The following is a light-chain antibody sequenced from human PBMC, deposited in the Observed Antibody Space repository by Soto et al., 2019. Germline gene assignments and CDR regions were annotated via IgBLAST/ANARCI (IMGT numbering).Light chain of an antibody. Sequence: DIVLTQSPATLSLSPGERATLSCRASQSVSNYLAWYQQKPGQAPRLLIYDASIKAPGIPARFSGSGSGADYSLNISSLEPEDFAVYYCQQRKSRLTFGGGTKVEIK. V-gene: IGKV3-11*01. CDR3: QQRKSRLT. CDR2: DAS. J-gene: IGKJ4*01. CDR1: QSVSNY.